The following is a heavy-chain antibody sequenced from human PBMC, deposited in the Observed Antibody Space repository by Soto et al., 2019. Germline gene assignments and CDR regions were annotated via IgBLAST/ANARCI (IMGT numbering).Heavy chain of an antibody. CDR2: ISSSGSTI. CDR3: ARDQNDFWSGYELGYYYYMDV. J-gene: IGHJ6*03. Sequence: GGSLRLSCAASGFTFSDYYMSWIRQAPGKGLEWVSYISSSGSTIYYADSVKGRFTISRDNAKNSLYLQMNSLRAEDTAVYYCARDQNDFWSGYELGYYYYMDVWGKGTTVTVSS. V-gene: IGHV3-11*01. D-gene: IGHD3-3*01. CDR1: GFTFSDYY.